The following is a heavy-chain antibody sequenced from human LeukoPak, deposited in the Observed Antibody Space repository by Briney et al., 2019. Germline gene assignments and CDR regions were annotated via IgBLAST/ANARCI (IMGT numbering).Heavy chain of an antibody. CDR1: GGSISSYY. V-gene: IGHV4-59*01. Sequence: SETLSLTCTVSGGSISSYYWSWIRQPPGKGLEWIGYIYYSGSTNYNPSLKSRVTISVDTSKNQFSLKLSSVTAADTAVYYCARAIYDLPSWFDPWGQGTLVTVSS. CDR3: ARAIYDLPSWFDP. D-gene: IGHD3-3*01. CDR2: IYYSGST. J-gene: IGHJ5*02.